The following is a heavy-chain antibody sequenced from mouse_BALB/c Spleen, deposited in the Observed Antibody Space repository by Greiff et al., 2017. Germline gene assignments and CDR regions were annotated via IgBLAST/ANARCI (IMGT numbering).Heavy chain of an antibody. J-gene: IGHJ2*01. V-gene: IGHV1-39*01. CDR1: GYSFTDYI. Sequence: VQLKQTGPELVKPGASVKISCKASGYSFTDYIMLWVKQSHGKSLEWIGNINPYYGSTSYNLKFKGKATLTVDKSSSTAYMQLNSLTSEDSAVYYCARCEITTGGLLDYWGQGTTLTVSS. CDR2: INPYYGST. CDR3: ARCEITTGGLLDY. D-gene: IGHD2-4*01.